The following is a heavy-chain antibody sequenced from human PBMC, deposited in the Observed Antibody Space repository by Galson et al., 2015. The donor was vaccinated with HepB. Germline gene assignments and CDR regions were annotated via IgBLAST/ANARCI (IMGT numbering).Heavy chain of an antibody. CDR3: AGRDIVVVSSDY. V-gene: IGHV3-23*01. CDR2: ISGSGGST. Sequence: LRLSCAASGFTFSSYAMSWVRQAPGKGLEWVSAISGSGGSTYYADSVKGRFTISRDNSKNTLYLQMNSLRAEDTAVYYCAGRDIVVVSSDYWGQGTLVTVSS. J-gene: IGHJ4*02. D-gene: IGHD2-21*01. CDR1: GFTFSSYA.